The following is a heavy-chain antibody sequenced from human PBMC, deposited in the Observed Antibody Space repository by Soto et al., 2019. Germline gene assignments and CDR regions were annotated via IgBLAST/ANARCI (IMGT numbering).Heavy chain of an antibody. J-gene: IGHJ4*02. CDR1: GGSISSSNW. CDR2: IYHSGRT. Sequence: QVQLQESGPGLVKPSGTLSLTCAVSGGSISSSNWWSWVRQPPGKGLEWIGEIYHSGRTNYNPSLKSRVTISVDKSKILFSLKLTSVTAADTAVYYCAGVGCSGGTCYSEKYYFDYWGQGTLVTVSS. V-gene: IGHV4-4*02. CDR3: AGVGCSGGTCYSEKYYFDY. D-gene: IGHD2-15*01.